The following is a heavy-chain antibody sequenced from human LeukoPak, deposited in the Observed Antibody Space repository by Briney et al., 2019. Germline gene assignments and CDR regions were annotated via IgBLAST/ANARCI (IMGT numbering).Heavy chain of an antibody. Sequence: ASVKVSCKASGYTFTGYYMHWVRQAPGQGLVWMGWINPNSGGTNYAQKFQGRVTMTRDTSISTAYMELSRLRSDDTAVYYCARVIVRGDTFDYWGQGTLVTVSS. D-gene: IGHD3-10*01. CDR1: GYTFTGYY. V-gene: IGHV1-2*02. CDR3: ARVIVRGDTFDY. CDR2: INPNSGGT. J-gene: IGHJ4*02.